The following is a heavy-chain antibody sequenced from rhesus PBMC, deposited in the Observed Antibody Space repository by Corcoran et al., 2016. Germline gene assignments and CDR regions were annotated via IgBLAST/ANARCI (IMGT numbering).Heavy chain of an antibody. J-gene: IGHJ2*01. CDR3: ARAVYGYFDL. CDR1: GYSISSSYG. CDR2: SFGGNGST. V-gene: IGHV4-127*01. Sequence: VHLQESGPGLVKPSETLSLTCAVSGYSISSSYGWDWIRQPPRKGLEWIGQSFGGNGSTYYNPSLKSRVTVSKDTSKNQFSLKRRSVTAADTAVYYCARAVYGYFDLWGPGSPITISS.